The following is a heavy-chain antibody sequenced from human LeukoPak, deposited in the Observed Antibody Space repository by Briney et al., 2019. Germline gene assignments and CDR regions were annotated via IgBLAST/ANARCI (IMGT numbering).Heavy chain of an antibody. CDR3: AKDITVTTRGAADY. D-gene: IGHD4-17*01. CDR1: GFTFDDYG. J-gene: IGHJ4*02. Sequence: PGGSLRPSCAASGFTFDDYGMSWVRQAPGKGLEWVSYISSSGSTIYYADSVKGRFTISRDNAKNSLYLQMNSLRAEDTAVYYCAKDITVTTRGAADYWGQGTLVTVSS. V-gene: IGHV3-11*04. CDR2: ISSSGSTI.